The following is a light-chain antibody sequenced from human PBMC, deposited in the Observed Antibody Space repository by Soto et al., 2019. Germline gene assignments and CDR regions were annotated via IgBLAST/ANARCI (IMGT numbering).Light chain of an antibody. V-gene: IGKV3-11*01. Sequence: EILLTQSPATLSLSLGERATLSCRASQTVSNKLAWYQHKPGQAPRLLIYDTSNRATGIPARFSGSGSGTDFTLTISSLEPEDFAVYYCHQSKSWPRTFGQGTKVDIK. CDR3: HQSKSWPRT. J-gene: IGKJ1*01. CDR1: QTVSNK. CDR2: DTS.